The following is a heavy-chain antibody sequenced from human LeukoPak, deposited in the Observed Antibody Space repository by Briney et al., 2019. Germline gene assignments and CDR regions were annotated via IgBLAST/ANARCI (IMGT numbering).Heavy chain of an antibody. J-gene: IGHJ6*03. V-gene: IGHV3-48*01. CDR2: ISSSSSTI. CDR3: ARGAGDYSAVYYYYYYYMDV. Sequence: GGSLRLSCAASGFTFSSYSMNWVRQAPGKGLEWVSYISSSSSTIYYADSVKGRFTISRDNAKNSLYLQMNSLRAEDTAVYYCARGAGDYSAVYYYYYYYMDVWGKGTTVTVSS. D-gene: IGHD4-17*01. CDR1: GFTFSSYS.